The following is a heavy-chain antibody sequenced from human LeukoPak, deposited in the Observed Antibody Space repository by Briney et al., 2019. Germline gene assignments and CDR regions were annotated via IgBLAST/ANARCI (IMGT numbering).Heavy chain of an antibody. CDR1: GYIFTAYY. D-gene: IGHD5-24*01. CDR3: TRVGDDYPY. CDR2: IKANSGDT. J-gene: IGHJ4*02. Sequence: GASVKVSCKASGYIFTAYYLHWVRRAPGQKPEWMGWIKANSGDTNYAQKFQGRVTMTRDTSISTVYMELSGLTADDTAVYYCTRVGDDYPYWGQGTLVTVSS. V-gene: IGHV1-2*02.